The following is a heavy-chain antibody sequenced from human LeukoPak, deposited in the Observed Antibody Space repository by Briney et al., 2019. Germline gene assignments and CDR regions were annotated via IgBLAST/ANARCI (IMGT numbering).Heavy chain of an antibody. J-gene: IGHJ6*03. CDR3: ARDGPNYRSGGRIEVVGYYYYYYMDV. CDR1: GFTFSSYA. D-gene: IGHD2-15*01. V-gene: IGHV3-30*04. CDR2: ISYDGSNK. Sequence: GGSLRLSCAASGFTFSSYAMHWVRQAPGKGLEWVAVISYDGSNKYYADSVKGRFTISRDNSKNTLYLQMNSLRAEDTAVYYCARDGPNYRSGGRIEVVGYYYYYYMDVWGKGTTVTVSS.